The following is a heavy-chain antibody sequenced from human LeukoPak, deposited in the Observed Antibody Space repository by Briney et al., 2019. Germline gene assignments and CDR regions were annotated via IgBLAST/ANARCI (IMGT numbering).Heavy chain of an antibody. V-gene: IGHV1-69*01. Sequence: SVKVSCKAAGGTFISYAISWVRQAPGQGLEWMGGIIPIFGTANYAQKFQGRVTITADESTSAAYMELSSLRSEDTAVYYCARGRLTEPYDYWRQGTLVTVSS. CDR1: GGTFISYA. CDR2: IIPIFGTA. CDR3: ARGRLTEPYDY. J-gene: IGHJ4*02. D-gene: IGHD1-20*01.